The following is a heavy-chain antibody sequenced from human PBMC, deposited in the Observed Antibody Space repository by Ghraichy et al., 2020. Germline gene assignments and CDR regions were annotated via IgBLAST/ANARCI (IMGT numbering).Heavy chain of an antibody. D-gene: IGHD6-13*01. CDR1: GGSISSGGYY. V-gene: IGHV4-31*03. Sequence: SETLSLTCTVSGGSISSGGYYWSWIRQHPGKGLEWIGYIYYSGSTYYNPSLKSRVTISVDTSKNQFSLKLSSVTAADTAVYYCARDHIAAAGLHYYYYGMDVWGQGTTVTVSS. CDR3: ARDHIAAAGLHYYYYGMDV. CDR2: IYYSGST. J-gene: IGHJ6*02.